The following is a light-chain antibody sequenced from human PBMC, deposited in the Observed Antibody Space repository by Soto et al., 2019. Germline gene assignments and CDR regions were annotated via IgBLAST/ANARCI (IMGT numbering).Light chain of an antibody. V-gene: IGLV2-8*01. J-gene: IGLJ1*01. CDR2: EVN. CDR1: SSDVGGYNY. Sequence: QSALTQPPSASGSPGQSVTISCTGTSSDVGGYNYVSWYQQNPGKVPKLMIYEVNKRPSGVPDRFSGSKSGNTASLTVSGHEAEEEDDYYCTSYAGGNNVFGTGTKLTVL. CDR3: TSYAGGNNV.